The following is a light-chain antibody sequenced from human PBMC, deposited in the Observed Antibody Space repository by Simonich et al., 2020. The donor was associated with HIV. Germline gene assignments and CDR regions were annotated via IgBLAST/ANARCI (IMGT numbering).Light chain of an antibody. V-gene: IGKV1-39*01. CDR2: AAS. CDR1: QSISSY. Sequence: DIQMTQSPSSLSASVGDRVTITCRASQSISSYLNWYQQKPGKAPNLLIYAASSLQSGVPSRFSGSGSGTEFTLTISSLQPDDFATYYCQQYNSYSPYTFGQGTKLEIK. J-gene: IGKJ2*01. CDR3: QQYNSYSPYT.